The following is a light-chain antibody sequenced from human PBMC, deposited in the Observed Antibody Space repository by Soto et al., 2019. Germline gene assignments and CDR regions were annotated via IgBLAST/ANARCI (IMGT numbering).Light chain of an antibody. Sequence: SVLAQPPSVSAAPGQKVTISCSGSSSNIGGNSVSWYQQLPGTAPKLLIHSSNQRPSGVPDRFSGSKSGTSASLAVSGLRSEDEADYYCSAWDDSLRGPVFGTGTKVTVL. J-gene: IGLJ1*01. CDR2: SSN. CDR3: SAWDDSLRGPV. CDR1: SSNIGGNS. V-gene: IGLV1-47*02.